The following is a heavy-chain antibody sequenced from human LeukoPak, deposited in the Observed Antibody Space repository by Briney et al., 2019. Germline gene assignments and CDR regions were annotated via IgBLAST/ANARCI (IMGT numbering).Heavy chain of an antibody. V-gene: IGHV1-46*01. CDR3: ATTPTRDGYNPGYYFDY. CDR2: INPSGGST. CDR1: GYTFTSYY. Sequence: GASVKVSCKASGYTFTSYYMHWVRQAPGQGLEWMGIINPSGGSTSYAQKFQGRVTMTRDTSISTAYMELSRLRSDDTAVYYCATTPTRDGYNPGYYFDYWGQGTLVTVSS. J-gene: IGHJ4*02. D-gene: IGHD5-24*01.